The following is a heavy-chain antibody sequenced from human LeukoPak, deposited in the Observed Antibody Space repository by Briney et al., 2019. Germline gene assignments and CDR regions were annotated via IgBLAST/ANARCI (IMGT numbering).Heavy chain of an antibody. V-gene: IGHV3-30*03. CDR1: GFTFSSYG. Sequence: PGRSLRLSCAASGFTFSSYGMHWVRQAPGKGLEWVAVISYDGSNKYYADFVKGRFTISRDNSKNTLYLQMNSLRAEDTAVYYCASRPYYGDYSFDYWGQGTLVTVSS. J-gene: IGHJ4*02. CDR2: ISYDGSNK. CDR3: ASRPYYGDYSFDY. D-gene: IGHD4-17*01.